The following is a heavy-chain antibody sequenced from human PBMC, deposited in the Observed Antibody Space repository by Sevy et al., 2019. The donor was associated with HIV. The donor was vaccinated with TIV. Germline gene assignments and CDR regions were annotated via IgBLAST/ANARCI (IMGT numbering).Heavy chain of an antibody. CDR2: IWHDGSNK. CDR1: GFTFNFHG. D-gene: IGHD4-4*01. CDR3: ARATDNSAQWLDP. V-gene: IGHV3-30*02. J-gene: IGHJ5*02. Sequence: GGSLGLSCAASGFTFNFHGMHWVRQAPGKGLEWVALIWHDGSNKYMADSVKGQFTISRDNSKNKLFLQMNSLTVEDTAVYDCARATDNSAQWLDPWGQGTLVTVSS.